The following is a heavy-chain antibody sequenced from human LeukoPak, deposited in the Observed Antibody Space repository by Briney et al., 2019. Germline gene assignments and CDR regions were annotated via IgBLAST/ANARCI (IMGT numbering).Heavy chain of an antibody. J-gene: IGHJ6*02. CDR1: GGTFSSYA. V-gene: IGHV1-69*13. CDR2: IIPIFGTA. Sequence: SVKVSCKASGGTFSSYAISWVRQAPGQGLEWMGGIIPIFGTANYAQKFQGRVTITADESTSTAYMELSRLRSDDTAVYYCARGATMVRGVIVDYYYGMDVWGQGTTVTVSS. CDR3: ARGATMVRGVIVDYYYGMDV. D-gene: IGHD3-10*01.